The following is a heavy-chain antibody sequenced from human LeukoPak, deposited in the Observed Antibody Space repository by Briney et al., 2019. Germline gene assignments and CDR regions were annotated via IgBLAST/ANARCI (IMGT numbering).Heavy chain of an antibody. V-gene: IGHV3-74*01. D-gene: IGHD3-10*01. J-gene: IGHJ4*02. CDR2: INSDGSTI. CDR1: GFTFSSYW. Sequence: PGGSLRLSCAASGFTFSSYWMHWVRQAPGKGLVWVSRINSDGSTINYADSVKGRFTVSRDNAKNTLYLQMNSLRAEDTAVYYCARDFGGSRDYWGQGTLVTVSS. CDR3: ARDFGGSRDY.